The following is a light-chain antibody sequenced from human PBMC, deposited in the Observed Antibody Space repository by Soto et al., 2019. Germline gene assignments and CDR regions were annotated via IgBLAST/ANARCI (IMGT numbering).Light chain of an antibody. V-gene: IGLV2-11*01. CDR1: SSDFGGYNY. Sequence: QSVLTQPPSVSGSPGQSVTISCTGTSSDFGGYNYVSWYQQHPGKAPKLMIYDVSKRPSGVPDRFSGSKSGNTASLTISGLQAEDEADYYCCSYAGNYILVFGGGTKLTVL. CDR3: CSYAGNYILV. CDR2: DVS. J-gene: IGLJ2*01.